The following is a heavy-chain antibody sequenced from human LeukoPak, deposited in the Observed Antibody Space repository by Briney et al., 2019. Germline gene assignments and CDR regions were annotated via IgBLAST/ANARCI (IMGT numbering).Heavy chain of an antibody. D-gene: IGHD1-26*01. V-gene: IGHV4-61*01. CDR1: GGSVSRASYY. CDR3: AREIPGIVGATYFDY. Sequence: SETLSLTCTVSGGSVSRASYYWSWIRQPPGKGLEWIGYIYYSGSTNYNPSLKSRVTISVDTSKNQFSLRLSSVTAADTAVYYCAREIPGIVGATYFDYWGQGTLVTVSS. CDR2: IYYSGST. J-gene: IGHJ4*02.